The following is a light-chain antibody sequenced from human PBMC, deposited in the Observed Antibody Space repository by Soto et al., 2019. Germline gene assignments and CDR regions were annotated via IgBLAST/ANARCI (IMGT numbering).Light chain of an antibody. V-gene: IGLV2-14*01. J-gene: IGLJ7*01. CDR3: SSYTSSSTV. CDR2: DVS. CDR1: SSDVGGYNY. Sequence: QSALTQPASVSGSPGQSITISCTGTSSDVGGYNYVSWYQQHPGKAPKLMIYDVSNRPSGVSNRFSGSKSGNTAFLTISGLQAEDEADYYCSSYTSSSTVFGGGTQLTVL.